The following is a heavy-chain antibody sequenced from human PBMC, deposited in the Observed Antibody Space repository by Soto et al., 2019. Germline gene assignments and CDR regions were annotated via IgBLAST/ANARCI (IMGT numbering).Heavy chain of an antibody. CDR1: GGSISGYY. Sequence: SETLSLTCTVSGGSISGYYWSWIRQPPGKGLEWIGYVYNSGSTNYNPSLKSRVTISIDTSKNRFSLKLRSVTAADTAVYYCARENRGAMTTYDYWGQGTLVTVSS. J-gene: IGHJ4*02. V-gene: IGHV4-59*01. D-gene: IGHD4-4*01. CDR2: VYNSGST. CDR3: ARENRGAMTTYDY.